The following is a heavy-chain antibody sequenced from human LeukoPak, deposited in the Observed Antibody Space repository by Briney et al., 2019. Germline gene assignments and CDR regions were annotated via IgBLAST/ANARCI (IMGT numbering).Heavy chain of an antibody. CDR1: GGSISPYY. V-gene: IGHV4-59*01. CDR3: ARGGVVGATEWDY. J-gene: IGHJ4*02. CDR2: IYYSGST. D-gene: IGHD1-26*01. Sequence: SETLSLTCTVSGGSISPYYWSWIRQPPGKGLEWIGYIYYSGSTNYNPSLKSRVTISVDTSKNQFSLKLSSVTAADTAVYYCARGGVVGATEWDYWGQGTLVTVSS.